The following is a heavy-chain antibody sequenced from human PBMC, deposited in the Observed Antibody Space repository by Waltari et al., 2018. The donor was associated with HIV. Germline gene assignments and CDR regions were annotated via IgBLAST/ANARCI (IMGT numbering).Heavy chain of an antibody. V-gene: IGHV2-5*02. CDR2: IYWDDDK. J-gene: IGHJ4*02. D-gene: IGHD3-22*01. CDR3: AHSSFTYYYDSSGLGSSPDFDY. CDR1: GFSLSTSGVG. Sequence: QITLKESGPTLVKPTQTLTLTCTFSGFSLSTSGVGVGWIRQPPGKALEWVALIYWDDDKRYSPSLKSSLTITKDTSKNQVVLTMTNMDPVDTATYYCAHSSFTYYYDSSGLGSSPDFDYWGQGTLVTVSS.